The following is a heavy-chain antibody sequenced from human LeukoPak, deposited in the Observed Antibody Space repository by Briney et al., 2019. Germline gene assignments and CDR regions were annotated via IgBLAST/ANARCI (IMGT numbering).Heavy chain of an antibody. Sequence: GGSLRLSCAASGFTISDYSMSWIRQAPGKGLEWVSHISSGGTTIYYADSVKGRFTISSDNAKNSLDLQMNSLRAEDTAVYYCAKDSDYYGSGSYYTFDYWGQGTLVTVSS. D-gene: IGHD3-10*01. CDR2: ISSGGTTI. V-gene: IGHV3-11*04. CDR3: AKDSDYYGSGSYYTFDY. CDR1: GFTISDYS. J-gene: IGHJ4*02.